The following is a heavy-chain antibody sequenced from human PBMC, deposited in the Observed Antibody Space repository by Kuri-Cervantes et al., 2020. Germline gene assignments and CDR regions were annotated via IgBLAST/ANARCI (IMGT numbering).Heavy chain of an antibody. CDR3: AKDVEAVAGTFDY. J-gene: IGHJ4*02. D-gene: IGHD6-19*01. Sequence: ETLSLTCTVSGGSISSGDYYWSWVRQAPGKGLEWVSVIYSDSSTYYADSVKGRFTISRHNSKNTLYLQMNSLRAEDTAVYYCAKDVEAVAGTFDYWGQGTLVTVSS. CDR2: IYSDSST. V-gene: IGHV3-53*01. CDR1: GGSISSGDYY.